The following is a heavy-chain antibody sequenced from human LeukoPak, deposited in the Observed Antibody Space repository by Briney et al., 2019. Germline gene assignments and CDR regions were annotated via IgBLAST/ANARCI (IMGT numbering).Heavy chain of an antibody. CDR2: IYYSGST. D-gene: IGHD3-10*01. CDR1: GGSISNYY. J-gene: IGHJ4*02. V-gene: IGHV4-59*01. CDR3: ARDLGSMVRGYFGIDY. Sequence: SETLSLTSTVSGGSISNYYWSWIRQPPGKGLEWIGYIYYSGSTNYNPSLKSRVTISVDTSKKQFSLKLSSVTAADTAVYYCARDLGSMVRGYFGIDYWGQGSLVTVSS.